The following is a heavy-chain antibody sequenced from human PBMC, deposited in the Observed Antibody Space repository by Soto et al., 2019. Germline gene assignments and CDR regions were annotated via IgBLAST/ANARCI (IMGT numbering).Heavy chain of an antibody. CDR2: INAGNGNT. CDR3: ARARGGSSPDY. Sequence: QVQLVQSGAEVKKPGASVKVSCTASGYTFTSYAMHWVRQAPGQRLEWMGWINAGNGNTKYSQKFQGRVTITRDTSASTADMELSSLRSEDTAVYYCARARGGSSPDYWGQGTLVTVSS. J-gene: IGHJ4*02. V-gene: IGHV1-3*01. CDR1: GYTFTSYA. D-gene: IGHD2-15*01.